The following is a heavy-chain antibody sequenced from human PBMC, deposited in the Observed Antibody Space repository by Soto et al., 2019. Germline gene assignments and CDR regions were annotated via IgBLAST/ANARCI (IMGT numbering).Heavy chain of an antibody. CDR3: AGINNPYYFDY. Sequence: PSETLSLTCTVSGVSISSFYWSWIRQPPGKGLEWIGFVHYSGSTNYNPSLKGRVTISIDTSKSQFSLKLSSVTAADTAVYYCAGINNPYYFDYWGQGTLVTVS. V-gene: IGHV4-59*01. CDR2: VHYSGST. J-gene: IGHJ4*02. D-gene: IGHD3-3*02. CDR1: GVSISSFY.